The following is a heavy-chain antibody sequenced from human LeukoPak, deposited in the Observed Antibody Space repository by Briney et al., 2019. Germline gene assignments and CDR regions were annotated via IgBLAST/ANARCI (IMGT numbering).Heavy chain of an antibody. CDR3: ARGLVGATLHY. D-gene: IGHD1-26*01. CDR2: IYTSGST. Sequence: SETLSLTCTLSGGSISSYYWRWIRHPAGKALEGIGRIYTSGSTNYNPSLKSRVTMSVDTSKNQFSLKLSSVTAADTAVYYCARGLVGATLHYWGQGTLVTVSS. CDR1: GGSISSYY. V-gene: IGHV4-4*07. J-gene: IGHJ4*02.